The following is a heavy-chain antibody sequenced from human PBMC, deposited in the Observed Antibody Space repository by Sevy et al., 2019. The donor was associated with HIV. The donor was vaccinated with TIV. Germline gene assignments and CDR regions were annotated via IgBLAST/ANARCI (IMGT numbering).Heavy chain of an antibody. Sequence: GGSLRLSCVTSGFTFDDHGMHWVREIPGKGLEWVSGVSWNGRSLGYADTVKGRFIISRDNAKKSVSLQMNSLRTEDTALYYCAIDAGTGGSYMGYYFGMDVWGQGITVTVSS. CDR2: VSWNGRSL. CDR1: GFTFDDHG. CDR3: AIDAGTGGSYMGYYFGMDV. J-gene: IGHJ6*02. D-gene: IGHD3-10*01. V-gene: IGHV3-9*01.